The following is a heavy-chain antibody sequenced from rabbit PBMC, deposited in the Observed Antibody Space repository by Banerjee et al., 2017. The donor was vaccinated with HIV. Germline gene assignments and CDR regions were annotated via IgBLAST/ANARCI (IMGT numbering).Heavy chain of an antibody. J-gene: IGHJ4*01. CDR2: INTSSGKT. D-gene: IGHD4-1*01. V-gene: IGHV1S45*01. CDR1: GFSFSNKYV. Sequence: QEQLEESGGGLVKPEGSLTLTCKASGFSFSNKYVMCWVRQAPGKGLEWIACINTSSGKTGYASWAESPFPNPKTPLTTVALQMTQPTAADTATYFCARDLAGVIGLNFNLGGQGTLVTGS. CDR3: ARDLAGVIGLNFNL.